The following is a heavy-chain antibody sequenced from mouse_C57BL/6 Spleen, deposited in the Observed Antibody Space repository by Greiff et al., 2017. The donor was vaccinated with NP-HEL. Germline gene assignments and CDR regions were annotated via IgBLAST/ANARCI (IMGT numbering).Heavy chain of an antibody. J-gene: IGHJ3*01. Sequence: DVQLQESGPGLVKPSQSLSLTCSVTGYSITSGYYWNWIRQFPGNKLEWMGYISYDGSNNYNPSLKNRISITRDTSKNQFFLKLNSVTTEDTATYYCARDTTAQAWFAYWGQGTLVTVSA. CDR1: GYSITSGYY. D-gene: IGHD3-2*02. CDR3: ARDTTAQAWFAY. V-gene: IGHV3-6*01. CDR2: ISYDGSN.